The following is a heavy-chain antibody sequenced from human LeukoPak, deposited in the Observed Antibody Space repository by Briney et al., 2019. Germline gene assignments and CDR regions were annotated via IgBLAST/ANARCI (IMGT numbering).Heavy chain of an antibody. J-gene: IGHJ4*02. V-gene: IGHV1-8*02. D-gene: IGHD6-25*01. CDR1: GYSFTSYW. CDR3: ARVGIAAFLGLFDY. CDR2: MNPNSGNT. Sequence: GESLKISCKGSGYSFTSYWIGWVRQATGQGLEWMGWMNPNSGNTGYAQKFQGRVTMTRNTSISTAYMELSSLRSEDTAVYYCARVGIAAFLGLFDYWGQGTLVTVSS.